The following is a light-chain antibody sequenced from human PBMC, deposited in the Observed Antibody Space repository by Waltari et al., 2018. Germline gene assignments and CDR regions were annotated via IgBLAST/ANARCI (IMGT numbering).Light chain of an antibody. J-gene: IGKJ2*03. Sequence: DVVMNQSPLSLPVTPGQPASISCRSSQSLIHSDGKTYLSWLQQKPGQPPRRLIYQVSNRDSGVPDRFSGSGAGTDFTLKISRVEAEDVGVYYCVQGTHWPYSFGQGTKVEIK. V-gene: IGKV2-30*02. CDR2: QVS. CDR1: QSLIHSDGKTY. CDR3: VQGTHWPYS.